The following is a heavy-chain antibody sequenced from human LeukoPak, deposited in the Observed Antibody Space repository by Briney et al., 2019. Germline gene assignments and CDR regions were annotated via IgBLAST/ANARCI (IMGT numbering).Heavy chain of an antibody. CDR2: ITSGSSYI. D-gene: IGHD2-15*01. Sequence: GGSLRLSCAASGFTFSSYNMNWVRQAPGKGLEWVSSITSGSSYIYYADSVKGRFTISRDSAKNSLYLQMNSLRAEDTAVYYCARVRYCSGGSCYGNWYDPWGQGTLVTVSS. J-gene: IGHJ5*02. CDR3: ARVRYCSGGSCYGNWYDP. CDR1: GFTFSSYN. V-gene: IGHV3-21*01.